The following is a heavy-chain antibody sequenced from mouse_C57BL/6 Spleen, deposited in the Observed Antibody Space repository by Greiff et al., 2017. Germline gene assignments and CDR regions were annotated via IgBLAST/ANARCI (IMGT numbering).Heavy chain of an antibody. CDR1: GFTFSDYG. CDR2: ISSGSSTI. D-gene: IGHD1-1*01. V-gene: IGHV5-17*01. CDR3: ARGITTVGAKAMDY. Sequence: EVQGVESGGGLVKPGGSLKLSCAASGFTFSDYGMHWVRQAPEKGLEWVAYISSGSSTIYYADTVKGRFTISRDNAKNNLYMQMTSLRSEDTAMYYCARGITTVGAKAMDYWGQGPSVTVSS. J-gene: IGHJ4*01.